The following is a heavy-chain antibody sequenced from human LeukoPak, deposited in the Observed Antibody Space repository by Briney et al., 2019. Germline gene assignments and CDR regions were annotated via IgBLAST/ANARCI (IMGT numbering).Heavy chain of an antibody. V-gene: IGHV3-74*01. J-gene: IGHJ4*02. CDR3: ARVRACSGGSCYVGVFDY. CDR2: INSDGSST. CDR1: GFTFSSYW. D-gene: IGHD2-15*01. Sequence: PGGSLRLSCAASGFTFSSYWMHWVRQAPGKGLVWVSRINSDGSSTSYADSVKGRFTISRDNAKNTLYLQMNSLRAEDTAVYYCARVRACSGGSCYVGVFDYWGQGTLVTVS.